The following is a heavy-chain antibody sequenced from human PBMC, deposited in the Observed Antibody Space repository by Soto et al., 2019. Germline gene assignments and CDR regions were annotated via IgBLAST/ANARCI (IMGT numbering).Heavy chain of an antibody. CDR1: GFSITNTW. Sequence: EVQLVESGGGLVQPGGSLRLSCAASGFSITNTWMHWVRQAPWKGLEWVGRVKSKVDGGTADYAAPVKGRFTVSRDDSKNTQYLQMNSLKMEDTAVYYCNSYPDFWGGHTPLWGQGTLVTVSS. D-gene: IGHD3-3*01. V-gene: IGHV3-15*07. CDR3: NSYPDFWGGHTPL. J-gene: IGHJ4*02. CDR2: VKSKVDGGTA.